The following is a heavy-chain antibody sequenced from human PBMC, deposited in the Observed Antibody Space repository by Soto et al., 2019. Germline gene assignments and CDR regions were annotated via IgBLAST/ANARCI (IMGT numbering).Heavy chain of an antibody. Sequence: GGSLRLSCAASGFTFSSYGMHWVRQAPGKGLEWVAVIWYDGSNKYYADSVKGRFTISRDNSKSTLYLQMNSLRAEDTAVYYCARGGYSYGSLYYGMDVWGQGTTVTVS. CDR3: ARGGYSYGSLYYGMDV. D-gene: IGHD5-18*01. CDR2: IWYDGSNK. CDR1: GFTFSSYG. V-gene: IGHV3-33*01. J-gene: IGHJ6*02.